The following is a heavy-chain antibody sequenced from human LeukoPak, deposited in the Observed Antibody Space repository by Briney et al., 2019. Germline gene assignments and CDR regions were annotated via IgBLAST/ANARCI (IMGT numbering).Heavy chain of an antibody. J-gene: IGHJ3*02. CDR1: GFTFSSYW. Sequence: GGSLRLSCAASGFTFSSYWMSWVRQAPGKGLEWVANIKQDGSEKYYVDSVKGRFTISRDNAKNSLYLQMNSLRAEDTAVYYCAREKSRYYYDSSGYPDAFDIWGQGTMVTVSS. V-gene: IGHV3-7*01. D-gene: IGHD3-22*01. CDR2: IKQDGSEK. CDR3: AREKSRYYYDSSGYPDAFDI.